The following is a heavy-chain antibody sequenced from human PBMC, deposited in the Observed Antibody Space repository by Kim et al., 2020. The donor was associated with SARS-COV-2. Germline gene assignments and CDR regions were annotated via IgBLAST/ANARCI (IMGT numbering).Heavy chain of an antibody. Sequence: SETLSLTCTVSGYSISSGYYWGWIRQPPGKGLEWIGSIYHSGSTYYNPSLKSRVTISVDTSKNQFSLKLSSVTAADTAVYYCARGGVDTAMVTYWGQGTLVTVSS. CDR1: GYSISSGYY. J-gene: IGHJ4*02. CDR3: ARGGVDTAMVTY. V-gene: IGHV4-38-2*02. CDR2: IYHSGST. D-gene: IGHD5-18*01.